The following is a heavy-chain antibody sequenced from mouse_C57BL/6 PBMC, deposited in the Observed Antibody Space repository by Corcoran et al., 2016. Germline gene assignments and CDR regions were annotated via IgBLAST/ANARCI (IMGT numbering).Heavy chain of an antibody. CDR1: GYTFTDYY. V-gene: IGHV1-19*01. Sequence: EVQLQQSGPVLVKPGASVKMSCKASGYTFTDYYMNWVKQSHGKSLEWIGVINPYNGGTSYNQKFKGKATLTVDKSSSTAYMELNSLTSEDSAVYYCARGSYYYGFDYWGQGTTLTVSS. CDR3: ARGSYYYGFDY. CDR2: INPYNGGT. J-gene: IGHJ2*01. D-gene: IGHD1-1*01.